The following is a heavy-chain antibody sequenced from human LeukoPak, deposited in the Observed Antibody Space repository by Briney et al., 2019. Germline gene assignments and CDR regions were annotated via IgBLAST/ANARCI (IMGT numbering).Heavy chain of an antibody. D-gene: IGHD5-18*01. CDR2: IIPIFGTA. J-gene: IGHJ5*02. Sequence: SVKVSCKASGGTFSSYAISWVRQAPGQGLEWMGGIIPIFGTANYAQKFQGRVTITADEPTSTAYMELSSPRSEDTAVYYCARVDTAMVTDWFDPWGQGTLVTVSS. V-gene: IGHV1-69*13. CDR3: ARVDTAMVTDWFDP. CDR1: GGTFSSYA.